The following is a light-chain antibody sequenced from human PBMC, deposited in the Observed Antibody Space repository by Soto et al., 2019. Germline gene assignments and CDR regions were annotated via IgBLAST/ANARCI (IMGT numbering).Light chain of an antibody. Sequence: VKMTQSPGSLSASLKARVTIXVPASQSVGGDLNWYQQKPGKPPNLLIYAASSLQSGVPSRFSGSGSGTHSALTISSLQAEDFATYYCQQIHSLPIPFGQGTRLAI. CDR2: AAS. CDR1: QSVGGD. V-gene: IGKV1-39*01. J-gene: IGKJ5*01. CDR3: QQIHSLPIP.